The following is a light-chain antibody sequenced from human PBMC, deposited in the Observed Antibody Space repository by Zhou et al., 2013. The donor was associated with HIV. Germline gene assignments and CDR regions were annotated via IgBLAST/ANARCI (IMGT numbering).Light chain of an antibody. J-gene: IGKJ4*01. CDR2: GTS. CDR1: QSVGNSY. CDR3: QQYARSPLT. V-gene: IGKV3-20*01. Sequence: EIVLTQSPATLSLSPGEGATLSCRASQSVGNSYLAWYQQKPGQTPRLLIYGTSSRATGIPDRFSGSGSGTDFTLTINRLEPQDFAVYYCQQYARSPLTFGGGTKVDIK.